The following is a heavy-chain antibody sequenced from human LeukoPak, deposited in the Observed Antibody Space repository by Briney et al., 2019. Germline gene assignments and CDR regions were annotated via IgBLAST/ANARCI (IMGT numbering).Heavy chain of an antibody. D-gene: IGHD2-15*01. J-gene: IGHJ4*02. CDR3: AREVADGYYPFLLD. Sequence: GSLRLSCAASGFTFSSYEMNWVRQAPGKGLEWVSYISCSGSTIYYADSVKGRFTISRDNAKNSLYLQMNSLRAEDTAVYYCAREVADGYYPFLLDWGQGTLVTVSS. CDR1: GFTFSSYE. V-gene: IGHV3-48*03. CDR2: ISCSGSTI.